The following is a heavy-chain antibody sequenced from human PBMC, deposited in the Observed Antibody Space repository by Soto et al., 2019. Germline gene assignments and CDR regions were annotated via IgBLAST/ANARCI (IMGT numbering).Heavy chain of an antibody. V-gene: IGHV1-69*06. J-gene: IGHJ6*02. CDR2: IIPIFGTA. CDR1: GGTFSSYA. Sequence: QVQLVQSGAEVKKPGSSVKVSCKASGGTFSSYAISWVRQAPGQGLEWMGGIIPIFGTANYAQKFQGRVTITADKSTSTAYMELSSLRSEDTAMYYCASPGIAAAGKNPYCYYYGMDVWGQGTTVTVSS. D-gene: IGHD6-13*01. CDR3: ASPGIAAAGKNPYCYYYGMDV.